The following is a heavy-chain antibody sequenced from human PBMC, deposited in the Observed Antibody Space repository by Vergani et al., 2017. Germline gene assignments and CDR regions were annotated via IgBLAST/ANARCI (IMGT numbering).Heavy chain of an antibody. D-gene: IGHD3-22*01. CDR1: GGSISSGDYY. J-gene: IGHJ4*02. CDR2: SYYSWST. Sequence: QVQLQESGPGLVKHSQTLSLTCTVSGGSISSGDYYWSWVRPPPGKGLEWIGYSYYSWSTYYNPSLKSRVTISVDTSKNQFSLKLRSVTAADTAVYYGARHGNNDSSGYYYGFDYWGQGTLVTVSS. V-gene: IGHV4-30-4*01. CDR3: ARHGNNDSSGYYYGFDY.